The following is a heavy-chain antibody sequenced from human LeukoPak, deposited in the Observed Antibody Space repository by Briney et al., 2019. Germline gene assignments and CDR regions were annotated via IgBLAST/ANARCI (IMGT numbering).Heavy chain of an antibody. J-gene: IGHJ4*02. V-gene: IGHV3-30*03. CDR1: GFTFSSFG. D-gene: IGHD1-26*01. CDR2: ISYGGSND. Sequence: GGSLRLSCAASGFTFSSFGMHWVRQAPGKGLEWVAFISYGGSNDYYADSVKGRFTISRDNSKNTLYLQMNSLRVEDTAAYYCGSGNYLVYWGQGNLVTVSS. CDR3: GSGNYLVY.